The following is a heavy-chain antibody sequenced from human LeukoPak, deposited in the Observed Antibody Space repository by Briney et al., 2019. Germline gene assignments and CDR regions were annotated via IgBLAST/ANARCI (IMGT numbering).Heavy chain of an antibody. V-gene: IGHV3-7*01. Sequence: GGSLRLSCAASGFTFSSYWMSWVRQAPGKGLEWVANIKQDGSENYYVDSVKGRFTISRDNAKNSLYLQMNSLRAEDTAVYYCASSTYYYDSSGYYFCDYWGQGTLVTVSS. D-gene: IGHD3-22*01. CDR3: ASSTYYYDSSGYYFCDY. J-gene: IGHJ4*02. CDR2: IKQDGSEN. CDR1: GFTFSSYW.